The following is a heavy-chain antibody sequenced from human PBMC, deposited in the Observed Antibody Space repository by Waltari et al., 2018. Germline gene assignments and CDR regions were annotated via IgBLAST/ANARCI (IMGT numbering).Heavy chain of an antibody. Sequence: QVQLQESGPGLVKPSQTLSLTCTVSGGSISRGSYYWSWIRQPAGKGLEWIGRIYTSGSTNYNPSLKRRVTISVDTSKNQFALKLSSVTAADTAVYYCARHQGAFDIWGQGTMVTVSS. CDR3: ARHQGAFDI. V-gene: IGHV4-61*02. CDR2: IYTSGST. J-gene: IGHJ3*02. CDR1: GGSISRGSYY.